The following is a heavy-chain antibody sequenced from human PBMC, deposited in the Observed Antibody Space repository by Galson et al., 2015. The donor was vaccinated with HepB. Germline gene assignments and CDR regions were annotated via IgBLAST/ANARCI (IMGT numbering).Heavy chain of an antibody. CDR3: ARDPAAAGT. CDR1: GFTFSSYS. Sequence: SLRLSCAASGFTFSSYSMNWVRQAPGKGLEWVSYISSSSSTIYADSVKGRFTISRDNAKNSLYLQMNSLRAEDTAVYYCARDPAAAGTWGQGTLVTVSS. J-gene: IGHJ4*02. V-gene: IGHV3-48*04. CDR2: ISSSSSTI. D-gene: IGHD6-13*01.